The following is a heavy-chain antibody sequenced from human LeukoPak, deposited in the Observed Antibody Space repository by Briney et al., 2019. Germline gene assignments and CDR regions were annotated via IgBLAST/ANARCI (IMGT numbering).Heavy chain of an antibody. CDR2: INPNNGGT. CDR3: ARGLTLRYFDWLSYYYYMDV. CDR1: GYTFTGYY. Sequence: GASVKVSCKASGYTFTGYYMHWVRQAPGQGLEWMGWINPNNGGTKYAQKFQDRVTMTRDTSISTAYMELSRLRSDDTAVYYCARGLTLRYFDWLSYYYYMDVWGKGTTVTISS. J-gene: IGHJ6*03. V-gene: IGHV1-2*02. D-gene: IGHD3-9*01.